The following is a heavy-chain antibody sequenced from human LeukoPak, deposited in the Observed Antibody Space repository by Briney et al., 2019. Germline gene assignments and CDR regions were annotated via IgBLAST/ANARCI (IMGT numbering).Heavy chain of an antibody. V-gene: IGHV3-7*01. CDR1: GFTFSGYW. CDR2: INPASSEK. CDR3: ASYYYGSGTSLGY. J-gene: IGHJ4*02. Sequence: GGSLRLSCAASGFTFSGYWVTWVRQAPGKGLEWVANINPASSEKYYVGSVKGRFTISRGNAKNSLYLQMNSLRAEDTAVYYCASYYYGSGTSLGYWGQGTLVTVSS. D-gene: IGHD3-10*01.